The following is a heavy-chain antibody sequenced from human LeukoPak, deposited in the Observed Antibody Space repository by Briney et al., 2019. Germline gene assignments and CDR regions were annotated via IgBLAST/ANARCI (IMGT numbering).Heavy chain of an antibody. CDR1: GFTFSSYW. J-gene: IGHJ4*02. Sequence: GGSLRLSCAASGFTFSSYWIHWVRQAPGKGLVWVSRINSDGSSTSYADSVKGRFTISRDNAKNTLYLQMNSLRAEDTAVYYCARGSGWFYFDYWGQGTLVTVSS. V-gene: IGHV3-74*01. CDR3: ARGSGWFYFDY. CDR2: INSDGSST. D-gene: IGHD6-19*01.